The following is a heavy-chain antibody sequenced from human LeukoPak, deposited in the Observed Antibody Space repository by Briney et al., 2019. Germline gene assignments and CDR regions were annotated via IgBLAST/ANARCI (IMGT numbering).Heavy chain of an antibody. CDR2: IYYSGST. Sequence: PSETLSLTCAVYGGSFSSYYWGWIRQPPGKGLEWIGSIYYSGSTYYNPSLKSRVTISVDTSKNQFSLKLSSVTAADTAVYYCASPAPYSSGWSDYWGQGTLVTVSS. CDR1: GGSFSSYY. D-gene: IGHD6-19*01. V-gene: IGHV4-39*01. CDR3: ASPAPYSSGWSDY. J-gene: IGHJ4*02.